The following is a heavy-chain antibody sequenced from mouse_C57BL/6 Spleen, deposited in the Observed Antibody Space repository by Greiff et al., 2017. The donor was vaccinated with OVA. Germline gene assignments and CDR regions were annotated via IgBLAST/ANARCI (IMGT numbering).Heavy chain of an antibody. CDR1: GYTFTDYY. CDR3: ARWEDY. Sequence: VQLQQSGPELVKPGASVKISCKASGYTFTDYYMNWVKQSHGKSLEWIGDINPNNGGTSYNQKFKGKATLTVDKSSSTAYMELRSLTSEDSAVXYCARWEDYWGQGTTLTVSS. V-gene: IGHV1-26*01. D-gene: IGHD4-1*01. CDR2: INPNNGGT. J-gene: IGHJ2*01.